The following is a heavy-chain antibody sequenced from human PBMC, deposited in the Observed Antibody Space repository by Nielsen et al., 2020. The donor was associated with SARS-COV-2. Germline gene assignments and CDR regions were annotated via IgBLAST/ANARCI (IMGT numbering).Heavy chain of an antibody. Sequence: GGSLRLSCAASGFTFSSYAMSWVRQAPGKGLEWVSAISGSGGSTYYADSVKGRFTISRDNSKNTLYLQMSSLRAEDTAVYYCVKVGGVTMSLWYMDVWGKGTTVTVSS. V-gene: IGHV3-23*01. CDR1: GFTFSSYA. D-gene: IGHD3-16*01. J-gene: IGHJ6*03. CDR2: ISGSGGST. CDR3: VKVGGVTMSLWYMDV.